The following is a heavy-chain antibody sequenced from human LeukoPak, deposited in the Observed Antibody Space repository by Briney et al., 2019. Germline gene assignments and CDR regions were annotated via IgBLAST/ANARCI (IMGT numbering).Heavy chain of an antibody. CDR1: GFTFSSYS. CDR2: ISSSSSYI. Sequence: GGSLRLSCAASGFTFSSYSMNWVRQAPGKGLEWVSSISSSSSYIYYADSVKGRFTISRDNAKSSLYLQMNSLRAEDTAVYYCARSYYDSSGYYPAEYWGQGTLVTVSS. D-gene: IGHD3-22*01. CDR3: ARSYYDSSGYYPAEY. V-gene: IGHV3-21*01. J-gene: IGHJ4*02.